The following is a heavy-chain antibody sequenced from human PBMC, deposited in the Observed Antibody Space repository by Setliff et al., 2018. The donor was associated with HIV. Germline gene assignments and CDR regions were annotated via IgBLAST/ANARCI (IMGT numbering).Heavy chain of an antibody. Sequence: PGGSLRLSCVASGFTFSSYCMDWFRQAPGKGLEWVSSISYGSTYIYQSDSVKGRFTIARDNSKNTLYLQMNSLKAEDTAVYYCARAYNVYDYRFDSSGYDYWGQGTLVTVS. J-gene: IGHJ4*02. D-gene: IGHD3-22*01. CDR2: ISYGSTYI. V-gene: IGHV3-21*04. CDR1: GFTFSSYC. CDR3: ARAYNVYDYRFDSSGYDY.